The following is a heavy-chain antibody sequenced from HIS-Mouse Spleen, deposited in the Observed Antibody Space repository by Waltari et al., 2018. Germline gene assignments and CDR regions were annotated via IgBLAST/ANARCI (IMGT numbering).Heavy chain of an antibody. CDR3: AREIPYSSSWYDWYFDL. Sequence: QLQLQESGPGLVKPSETLSLTCTVSGGSISSSSYYWGWFRQPPGKGLEWIGSIYYSGSTYHTPCLKGRVTISVDTSKNQFSLKLSSVTAADTAVYYCAREIPYSSSWYDWYFDLWGRGTLVTVSS. CDR2: IYYSGST. J-gene: IGHJ2*01. CDR1: GGSISSSSYY. D-gene: IGHD6-13*01. V-gene: IGHV4-39*07.